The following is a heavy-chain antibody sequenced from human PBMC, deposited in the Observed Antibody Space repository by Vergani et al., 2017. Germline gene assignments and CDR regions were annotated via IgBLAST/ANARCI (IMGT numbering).Heavy chain of an antibody. CDR2: ISFDGTNA. CDR3: VRDRGLCAGGRCYTEAWDY. D-gene: IGHD2-2*02. Sequence: QVQLVESGGGVVQPGTSLRLSCVVSGFALNRHAMYWVRQAPGKGLEWVVGISFDGTNAYYPDLVKGRFTISRDIAKNTLYLQVRSLRLEDTGVYHCVRDRGLCAGGRCYTEAWDYWGQGTPVTVSS. J-gene: IGHJ4*02. V-gene: IGHV3-30-3*01. CDR1: GFALNRHA.